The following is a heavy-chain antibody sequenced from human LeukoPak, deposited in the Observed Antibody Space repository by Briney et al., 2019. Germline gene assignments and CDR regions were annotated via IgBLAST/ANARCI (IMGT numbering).Heavy chain of an antibody. CDR3: ARDGPDYYGSGSYPAIDY. J-gene: IGHJ4*02. V-gene: IGHV4-39*07. Sequence: SETLSLTCTVSGGSISSSSYYWGWIRQPPGKGLEWIGSIYYSGSTYYNPSLKSRVTISVDTSKNQFSLKLSSVTAADTAVYYCARDGPDYYGSGSYPAIDYWGQGTLVTVSS. D-gene: IGHD3-10*01. CDR1: GGSISSSSYY. CDR2: IYYSGST.